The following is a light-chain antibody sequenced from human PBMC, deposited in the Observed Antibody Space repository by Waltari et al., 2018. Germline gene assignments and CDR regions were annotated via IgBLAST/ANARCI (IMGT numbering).Light chain of an antibody. CDR1: QRISDNS. Sequence: NVLTQSPGTLSLSPGEGATLSCRASQRISDNSLAWFRQKPGQAHRLLIYGASSRATGVPDRFSGSGSVTDFTLTISRLEPEDFVVYYCHQYGSSWRTFGGGTKVEIK. CDR3: HQYGSSWRT. CDR2: GAS. J-gene: IGKJ4*01. V-gene: IGKV3-20*01.